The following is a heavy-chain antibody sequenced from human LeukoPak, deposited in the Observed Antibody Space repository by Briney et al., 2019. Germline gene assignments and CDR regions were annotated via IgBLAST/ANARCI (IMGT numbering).Heavy chain of an antibody. CDR3: AREQWYRFDN. J-gene: IGHJ4*02. CDR1: GFRVGSYY. Sequence: GGSLRLSCAASGFRVGSYYTSWIRQAPGKGLEWVAVVGNSDNHKDHADSVKGRFTISRDDAKNSVYLQMNSLRVEDTAICYCAREQWYRFDNWGQGALVTVSS. CDR2: VGNSDNHK. D-gene: IGHD2-8*01. V-gene: IGHV3-11*01.